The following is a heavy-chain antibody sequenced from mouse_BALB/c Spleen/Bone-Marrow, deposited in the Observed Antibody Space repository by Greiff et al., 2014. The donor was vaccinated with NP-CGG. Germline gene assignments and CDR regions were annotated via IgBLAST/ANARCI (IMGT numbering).Heavy chain of an antibody. V-gene: IGHV1-80*01. J-gene: IGHJ2*01. CDR1: GYAFSAYW. CDR2: IYPGDGDT. D-gene: IGHD1-1*01. CDR3: ARSGYGSNYDY. Sequence: QVQLQQPGAELVRPGSSVKISCKASGYAFSAYWMIWVKQRPGQGLEWIGQIYPGDGDTNYNGKFKDKATLTADKSSSTAYMQLSSLTSEDSAVYFCARSGYGSNYDYWGQGTTLTVSS.